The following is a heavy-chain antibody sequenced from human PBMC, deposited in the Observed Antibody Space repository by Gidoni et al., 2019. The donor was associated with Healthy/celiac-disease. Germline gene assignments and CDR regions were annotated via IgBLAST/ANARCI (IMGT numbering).Heavy chain of an antibody. CDR2: IYHSGST. CDR3: ARDISFSAYSSSWRKQKNWFDP. Sequence: QVQLQESGPGLVKPSETLSLTCAVSGYSISSGYYWGWIRQPPGKGLEWIVSIYHSGSTYYNPSLKRRVTISVDTSKNQFSLKLSSVTAADTAVYYCARDISFSAYSSSWRKQKNWFDPWGQGTLVTVSS. J-gene: IGHJ5*02. V-gene: IGHV4-38-2*02. CDR1: GYSISSGYY. D-gene: IGHD6-13*01.